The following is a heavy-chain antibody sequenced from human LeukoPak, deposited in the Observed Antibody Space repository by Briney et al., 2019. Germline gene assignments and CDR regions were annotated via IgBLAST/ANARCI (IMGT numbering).Heavy chain of an antibody. CDR3: ARSGDYGDYGSFDY. J-gene: IGHJ4*02. CDR2: IRSSSTYK. D-gene: IGHD4-17*01. Sequence: PGGSLRLSCAASGFTFSGYTMNWVRQAPGKGLEWVSSIRSSSTYKYYADSVKGRFIISRDNAKNSLYLQMSSLRPEDTAVYYCARSGDYGDYGSFDYWGQGTLVTVSS. V-gene: IGHV3-21*01. CDR1: GFTFSGYT.